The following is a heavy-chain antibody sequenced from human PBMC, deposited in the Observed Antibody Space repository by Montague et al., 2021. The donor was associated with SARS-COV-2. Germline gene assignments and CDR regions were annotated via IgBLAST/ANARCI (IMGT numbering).Heavy chain of an antibody. CDR1: GGSISSGSYY. CDR2: IYTSGST. V-gene: IGHV4-61*02. CDR3: ARGRLYYDSSGYYFDY. D-gene: IGHD3-22*01. J-gene: IGHJ4*02. Sequence: TLSLTCTVSGGSISSGSYYWSWIRQPAGKGLEWIGRIYTSGSTNYNPSLKSRVTISLDTSKNQFSLKLSSVTAADTAGYYCARGRLYYDSSGYYFDYWGQGTLVTVSS.